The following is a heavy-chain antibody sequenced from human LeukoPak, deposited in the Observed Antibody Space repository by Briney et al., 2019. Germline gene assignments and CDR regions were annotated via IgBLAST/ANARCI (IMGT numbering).Heavy chain of an antibody. Sequence: SETLSLSCAVYGGSFSGYYWSWIRQPPGKGLEWIGEINHSGSTNYDPSLKSRVTISVDTSKNQFSLKLSSVTAADTAVYYCARGRYCSGGSCYALYWGQGTLVTVSS. V-gene: IGHV4-34*01. CDR1: GGSFSGYY. CDR2: INHSGST. D-gene: IGHD2-15*01. CDR3: ARGRYCSGGSCYALY. J-gene: IGHJ4*02.